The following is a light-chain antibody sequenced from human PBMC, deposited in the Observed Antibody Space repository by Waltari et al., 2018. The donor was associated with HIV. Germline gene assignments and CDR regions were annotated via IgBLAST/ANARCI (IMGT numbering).Light chain of an antibody. CDR1: SSNIGSNS. CDR2: TDN. Sequence: QSVLTQPPSASGTPGQRVTISCSGSSSNIGSNSVCWFQQLPGTAPKVLIYTDNQRPSGVPDRFSGSNSGTSASLAISGLRSEDEADYYCCSYAGGNNFVFGTGTKVTVL. V-gene: IGLV1-47*01. CDR3: CSYAGGNNFV. J-gene: IGLJ1*01.